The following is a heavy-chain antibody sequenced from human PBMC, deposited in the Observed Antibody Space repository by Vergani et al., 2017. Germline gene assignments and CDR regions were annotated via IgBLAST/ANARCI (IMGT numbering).Heavy chain of an antibody. J-gene: IGHJ4*02. V-gene: IGHV3-23*01. CDR3: AGAQGTSSYYYGGFDY. D-gene: IGHD3-22*01. CDR2: SSSDGGST. Sequence: EVQLLESGGGLVQPGGSLRLSCAASGFTFSTYAMTWVRQAPGKGLEWVSTSSSDGGSTYYADSGKGRFTISRDNSKNTLSLQMNSLTAEDTAIYYCAGAQGTSSYYYGGFDYWGQGILVTVSS. CDR1: GFTFSTYA.